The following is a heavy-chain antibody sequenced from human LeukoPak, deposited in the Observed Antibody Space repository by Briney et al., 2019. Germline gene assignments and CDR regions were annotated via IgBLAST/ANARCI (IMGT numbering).Heavy chain of an antibody. V-gene: IGHV1-18*01. Sequence: GASVKVSCKASSYRFNRYGISWVRQVPGQGLEWMGWISGYNGNTNYAQKFLGRVSMTADTSTSTAYMELRSLTSDDTAVYYCARSGRGTYYYFDLWGQGTLVTVSS. CDR1: SYRFNRYG. D-gene: IGHD5-12*01. CDR2: ISGYNGNT. CDR3: ARSGRGTYYYFDL. J-gene: IGHJ4*02.